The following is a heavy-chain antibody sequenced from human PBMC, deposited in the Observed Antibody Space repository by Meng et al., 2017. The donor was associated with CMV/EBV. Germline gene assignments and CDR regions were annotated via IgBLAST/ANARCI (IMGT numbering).Heavy chain of an antibody. CDR2: INPDGRIT. CDR3: ARDAGRHMDV. V-gene: IGHV3-74*01. D-gene: IGHD3-10*01. Sequence: ETLSLTCTVSGGSISSSSYYWGWIRQPPGKGPVWVSIINPDGRITRYVDSVKGRFTISRDNAKNTLFLQMNSLRADDTAVYYCARDAGRHMDVWGQGTTVTVSS. J-gene: IGHJ6*02. CDR1: GGSISSSSYY.